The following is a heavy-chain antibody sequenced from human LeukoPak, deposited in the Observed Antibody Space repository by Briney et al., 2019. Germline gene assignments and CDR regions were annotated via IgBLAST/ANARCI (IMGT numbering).Heavy chain of an antibody. D-gene: IGHD4-17*01. CDR1: GGTFSSYA. CDR3: ARAFSMVGDYGVESPFDY. V-gene: IGHV1-69*13. J-gene: IGHJ4*02. CDR2: IIPIFGTA. Sequence: SVKVSCKASGGTFSSYAISWVRQAPGQGLEWMGGIIPIFGTANYAQKFQGRVTITADESTSTAYMELSSLRSEDTAVYYCARAFSMVGDYGVESPFDYWGQGTLVTVSS.